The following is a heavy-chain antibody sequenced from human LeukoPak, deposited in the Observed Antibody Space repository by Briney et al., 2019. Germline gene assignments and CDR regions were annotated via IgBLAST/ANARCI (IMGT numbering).Heavy chain of an antibody. CDR2: IIPIFGIA. J-gene: IGHJ5*02. CDR3: ARVGRYNWNDGYWFDP. Sequence: GASVKVSCKASGGTFSSYAISWVRQAPGQGLEWMGMIIPIFGIANYAQKFQGRVTITADKSTSTAYMELSSMRSEDTAVYYCARVGRYNWNDGYWFDPWGQGTLVTVS. D-gene: IGHD1-20*01. V-gene: IGHV1-69*04. CDR1: GGTFSSYA.